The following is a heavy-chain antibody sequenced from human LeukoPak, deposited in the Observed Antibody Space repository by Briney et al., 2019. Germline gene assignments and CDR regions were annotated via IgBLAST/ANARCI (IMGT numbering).Heavy chain of an antibody. CDR3: ARGDPLRY. V-gene: IGHV4-31*03. Sequence: PSETLSLTCTVSGGAISSGGYYWSWIRQHPEKGPEWIGHMFYSGGTYYNPSLKSRVFMSVDTSQNHFSLKLTSVTAADTAVYYCARGDPLRYWGQGIRVTVSS. D-gene: IGHD3-16*02. CDR2: MFYSGGT. J-gene: IGHJ4*02. CDR1: GGAISSGGYY.